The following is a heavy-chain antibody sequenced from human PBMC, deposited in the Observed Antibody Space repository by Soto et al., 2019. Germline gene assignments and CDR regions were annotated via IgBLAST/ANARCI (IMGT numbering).Heavy chain of an antibody. CDR3: AKLNIVVVVAATHAFDI. CDR1: GFTFSSYA. D-gene: IGHD2-15*01. J-gene: IGHJ3*02. V-gene: IGHV3-23*01. Sequence: GGSLRLSCAPSGFTFSSYAMSWVRQAPGKGLGWVSAISGSGGSTYYADSVKGRFTISRDNSKNTLYLQMNSLRAEDTAVYYCAKLNIVVVVAATHAFDIWGQGTMVTVSS. CDR2: ISGSGGST.